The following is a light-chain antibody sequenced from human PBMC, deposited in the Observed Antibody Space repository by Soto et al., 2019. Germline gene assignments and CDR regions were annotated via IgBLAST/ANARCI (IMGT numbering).Light chain of an antibody. J-gene: IGKJ1*01. V-gene: IGKV1-17*01. CDR2: AAS. CDR3: LQHNSYPRT. Sequence: DIQMTQSPSSLSASVGDRVTITCRASQAITNDLSWYQQKPGEPPKRLIYAASTLHSGVPSRFSGSGSGTEFTLTISSRQPEDFATYFCLQHNSYPRTFGQGTKVEIK. CDR1: QAITND.